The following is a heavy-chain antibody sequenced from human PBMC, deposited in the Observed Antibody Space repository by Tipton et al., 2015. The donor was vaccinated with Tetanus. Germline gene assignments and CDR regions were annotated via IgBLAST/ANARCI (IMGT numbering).Heavy chain of an antibody. CDR3: AKPIRQWLAPDFNN. CDR2: IYHRGNT. V-gene: IGHV4-39*01. J-gene: IGHJ4*02. CDR1: GGSISGSSFY. D-gene: IGHD6-19*01. Sequence: TLSLTCTVSGGSISGSSFYWGWIRQPPGKGLEWIGSIYHRGNTYYNSSLKSRVTISVDTSKNQISLTLSSVTAADTAVYYCAKPIRQWLAPDFNNWGQGTLVTVSS.